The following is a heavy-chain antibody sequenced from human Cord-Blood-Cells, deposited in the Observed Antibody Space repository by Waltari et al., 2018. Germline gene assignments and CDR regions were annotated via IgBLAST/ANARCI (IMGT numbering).Heavy chain of an antibody. J-gene: IGHJ3*02. CDR2: VSAYNGNT. Sequence: QVQLVQSGAEVKKPGASVKVSCKASGYTFTSYGISWVRQAPGQGLEWMGWVSAYNGNTNCAQKRQGRGTMTTDTATSTAYMELRSLRSDDTAVYYCARDRQAYSYGFSDAFDIWGQGTMVTVSS. D-gene: IGHD5-18*01. CDR1: GYTFTSYG. CDR3: ARDRQAYSYGFSDAFDI. V-gene: IGHV1-18*04.